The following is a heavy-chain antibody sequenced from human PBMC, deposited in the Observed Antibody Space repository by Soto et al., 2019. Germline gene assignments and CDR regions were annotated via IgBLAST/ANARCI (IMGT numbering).Heavy chain of an antibody. CDR2: ISANGRNA. D-gene: IGHD3-22*01. CDR3: AKDLSSLGWLALGAPFDS. CDR1: GFTFSNYA. J-gene: IGHJ4*02. V-gene: IGHV3-23*01. Sequence: EVPLLESGGDVVQPGRSLRLSCAASGFTFSNYAMNWIRQAPGKGLEWLSSISANGRNAYYADSVKGRSTISRDRSKTTLYLQLDSLRVEDTAIYFCAKDLSSLGWLALGAPFDSWGQGTLVTVSS.